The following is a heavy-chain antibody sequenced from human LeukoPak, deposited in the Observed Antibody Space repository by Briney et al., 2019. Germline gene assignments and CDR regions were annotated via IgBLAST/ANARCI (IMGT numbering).Heavy chain of an antibody. CDR1: GYTFTNYY. CDR2: INPSGGGT. V-gene: IGHV1-2*06. Sequence: ASVKVSCKASGYTFTNYYMHCVRQAPGQGLEWMGLINPSGGGTSYAQNFQGRVTMTRDTSISTAYMELSRLRSDDTAVYYCARVYSSGWENDAFDIWGQGTMVTVSS. CDR3: ARVYSSGWENDAFDI. J-gene: IGHJ3*02. D-gene: IGHD6-19*01.